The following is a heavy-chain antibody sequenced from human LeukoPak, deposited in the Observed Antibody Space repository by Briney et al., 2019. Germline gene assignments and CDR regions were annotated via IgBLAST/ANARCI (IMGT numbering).Heavy chain of an antibody. V-gene: IGHV3-21*01. CDR1: GFTFSSYS. CDR2: ISNSSSYI. D-gene: IGHD2-15*01. Sequence: GGSLRLSCAASGFTFSSYSMNWVRQAPGKGLEWVSSISNSSSYIYYADSVKGRFTISRDNAKNSLYLQMNSLRAEDTAVYYCARGYCSGGSCYRAFDYWGQGTLVTVSS. CDR3: ARGYCSGGSCYRAFDY. J-gene: IGHJ4*02.